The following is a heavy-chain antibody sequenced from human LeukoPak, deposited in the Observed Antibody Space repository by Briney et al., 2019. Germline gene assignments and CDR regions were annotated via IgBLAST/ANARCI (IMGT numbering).Heavy chain of an antibody. Sequence: SETLSLTCTVSGDSISSGGPYWSWIRQHPGKGLEWIGYIFFSGTTYYNPSLKSRITISVDTSKNHFSLKLSSLTAADTAVYYCARVLSAARIDYWGQGTLVTVSS. D-gene: IGHD2-2*01. CDR2: IFFSGTT. CDR1: GDSISSGGPY. CDR3: ARVLSAARIDY. V-gene: IGHV4-31*03. J-gene: IGHJ4*02.